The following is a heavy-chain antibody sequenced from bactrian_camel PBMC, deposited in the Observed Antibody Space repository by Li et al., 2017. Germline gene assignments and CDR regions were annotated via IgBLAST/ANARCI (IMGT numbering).Heavy chain of an antibody. D-gene: IGHD1*01. J-gene: IGHJ6*01. Sequence: VQLVESGGGSVQAGGSLRLSCTTSGYTYGSGPMSWFRQAPGKEREGVATMYTTSGATYYYGSAKNRFILSQDKLKYTVFLQMRDLRPEDTAMYYCAAGTMPSSIQTTLVLFDPLRFSYWGQGTQVTVS. CDR1: GYTYGSGP. CDR3: AAGTMPSSIQTTLVLFDPLRFSY. V-gene: IGHV3S40*01. CDR2: MYTTSGAT.